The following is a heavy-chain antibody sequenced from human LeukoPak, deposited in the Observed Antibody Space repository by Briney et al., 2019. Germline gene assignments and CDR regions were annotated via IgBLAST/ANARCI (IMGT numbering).Heavy chain of an antibody. CDR1: GFTFDDYA. CDR2: ISWNSGSI. Sequence: GGSLRLSCAASGFTFDDYAMHWDRQAPGKGLEWVSGISWNSGSIGYADSVKGRFTISRDNAKNSLYLQMNSLRAEDTALYYCASLYSGSYSSDYWGQGTLVTVSS. V-gene: IGHV3-9*01. J-gene: IGHJ4*02. CDR3: ASLYSGSYSSDY. D-gene: IGHD1-26*01.